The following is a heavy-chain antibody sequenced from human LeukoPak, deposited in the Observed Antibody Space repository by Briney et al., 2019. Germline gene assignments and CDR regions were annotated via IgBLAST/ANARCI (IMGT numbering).Heavy chain of an antibody. CDR2: IYSGGAT. CDR1: GFTVSSSN. Sequence: GGSPRLSCAASGFTVSSSNMGWVRQAPGKGLEWVSVIYSGGATYYPDSVKARFIISRDLSKNTLFLQMHDLRAEDTAVYYCAKIAVAYFDYWGQGTLVTVSS. CDR3: AKIAVAYFDY. V-gene: IGHV3-66*01. J-gene: IGHJ4*02. D-gene: IGHD6-19*01.